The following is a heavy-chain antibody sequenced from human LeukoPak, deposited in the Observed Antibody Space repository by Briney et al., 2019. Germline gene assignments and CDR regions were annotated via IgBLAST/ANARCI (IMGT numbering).Heavy chain of an antibody. Sequence: GGSLRLSCAAARFTFISDAMTWVRQAPGKGLEWVSRISSSGGGTHYADSVKGRFTISRDNSKNTLYLQMNSLRAEDTAVYYCAKGDYYDFDSWGQGTLVTVSS. D-gene: IGHD3-22*01. CDR2: ISSSGGGT. J-gene: IGHJ5*01. CDR3: AKGDYYDFDS. V-gene: IGHV3-23*01. CDR1: RFTFISDA.